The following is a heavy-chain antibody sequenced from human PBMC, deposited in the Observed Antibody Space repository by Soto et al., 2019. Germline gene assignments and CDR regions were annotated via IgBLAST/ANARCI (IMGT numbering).Heavy chain of an antibody. CDR1: GGSISSSSYY. V-gene: IGHV4-39*01. CDR2: IYYSGST. J-gene: IGHJ6*03. Sequence: SETLCLTCTVSGGSISSSSYYWGWIRQPPGKGLEWIGSIYYSGSTYYNPSLKSRVTISVDTSKNQFSLKLSSVTAADTAVYYCARSYYYYYMDFWGKGTTVTVSS. CDR3: ARSYYYYYMDF.